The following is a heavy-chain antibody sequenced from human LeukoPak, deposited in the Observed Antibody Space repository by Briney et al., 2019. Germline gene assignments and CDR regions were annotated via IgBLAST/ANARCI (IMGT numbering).Heavy chain of an antibody. CDR2: ISWNSGSI. Sequence: PGGSLRLSCAASGFTFSSYVMSWVRQGPGKGPEWASGISWNSGSIGYADSVKGRFTISRDNAKNSLYLQMNSLRAEDTALYYCAKDIAPSGWYMGSYYFDYWGQGTLVTVSS. CDR1: GFTFSSYV. D-gene: IGHD6-19*01. CDR3: AKDIAPSGWYMGSYYFDY. J-gene: IGHJ4*02. V-gene: IGHV3-9*01.